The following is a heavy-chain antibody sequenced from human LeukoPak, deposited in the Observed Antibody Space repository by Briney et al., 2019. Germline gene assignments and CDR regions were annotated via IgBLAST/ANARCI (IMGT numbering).Heavy chain of an antibody. CDR1: GFTFSSHA. V-gene: IGHV3-64*05. J-gene: IGHJ4*02. CDR2: ISGDGART. D-gene: IGHD3-3*01. Sequence: PGGSLRLSCPASGFTFSSHAMHWVRQAPGKGLEYVSGISGDGARTYYADSVKGRFTISRDNSKNTLYVQMTSLRAEDTAVYYCVYQVQGVVKWGQGTLVTVSS. CDR3: VYQVQGVVK.